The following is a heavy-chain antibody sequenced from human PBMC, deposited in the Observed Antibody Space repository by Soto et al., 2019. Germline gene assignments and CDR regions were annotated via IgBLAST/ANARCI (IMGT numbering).Heavy chain of an antibody. J-gene: IGHJ4*02. CDR3: ARSPPQSDYGDYVDY. D-gene: IGHD4-17*01. CDR1: GGSFSGYY. CDR2: INHSGST. Sequence: PSETLSLTCAVYGGSFSGYYWSWIRQPPGKGLEWIGEINHSGSTNYNPSLKSRVTISVDTSKNQFSLKLSSVTAADTAVYYCARSPPQSDYGDYVDYWGQGTLVTAPQ. V-gene: IGHV4-34*01.